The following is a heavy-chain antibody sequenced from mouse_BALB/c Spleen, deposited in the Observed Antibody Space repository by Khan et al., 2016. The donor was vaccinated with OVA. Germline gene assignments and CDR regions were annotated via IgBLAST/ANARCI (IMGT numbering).Heavy chain of an antibody. V-gene: IGHV2-6-4*01. CDR1: GFSLSRYN. Sequence: QVQLKESGPGLVAPSQSLSIPCTVSGFSLSRYNIHWVRQPPGKGLEWLGMIWGGGGTDYNSTLKSRLSIRKDTSKSQVFLKMNSLQTDDTTMYYCARAYYRYDGYYAMDYWGQGTPVTVSS. J-gene: IGHJ4*01. D-gene: IGHD2-14*01. CDR2: IWGGGGT. CDR3: ARAYYRYDGYYAMDY.